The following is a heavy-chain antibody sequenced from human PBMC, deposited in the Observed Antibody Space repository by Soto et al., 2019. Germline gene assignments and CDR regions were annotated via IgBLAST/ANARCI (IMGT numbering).Heavy chain of an antibody. CDR2: IYHTGTT. Sequence: TLSLTCAVSGDSFSSNNWWSWVRQPPGKGLEWIGEIYHTGTTNYNPSLESRVTISVDKSKKQFSLKLSSVTAADTAVYYCARGFSGYCSGGSCSSFDYWGQGTLVTVSS. J-gene: IGHJ4*02. CDR3: ARGFSGYCSGGSCSSFDY. V-gene: IGHV4-4*02. D-gene: IGHD2-15*01. CDR1: GDSFSSNNW.